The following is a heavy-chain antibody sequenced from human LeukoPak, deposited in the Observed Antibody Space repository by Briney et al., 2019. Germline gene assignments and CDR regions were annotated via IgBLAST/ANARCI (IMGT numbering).Heavy chain of an antibody. CDR3: ARVRSNYYYDSSGYSPGSFDY. V-gene: IGHV1-69*13. CDR1: GYTLTELS. J-gene: IGHJ4*02. CDR2: IIPIFGTA. D-gene: IGHD3-22*01. Sequence: SVKVSCKVSGYTLTELSMHWVRQAPGQGLEWMGGIIPIFGTANYAQKFQGRVTITADESTSTAYMELSSLRSEDTAVYYCARVRSNYYYDSSGYSPGSFDYWGQGTLVTVSS.